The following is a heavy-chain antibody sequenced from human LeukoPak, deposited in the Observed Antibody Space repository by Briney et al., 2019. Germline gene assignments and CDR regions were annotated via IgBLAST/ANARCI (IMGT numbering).Heavy chain of an antibody. V-gene: IGHV1-18*01. CDR2: INTYNGNT. CDR1: DYTFSNYG. CDR3: AGDLDFWSGYLDY. J-gene: IGHJ4*02. Sequence: GASVKVSCKASDYTFSNYGISWVRQALGQGLGWMGWINTYNGNTNYAQRLQGRVTMTIDTSTSTAYMELRRLRSDDTAMYYCAGDLDFWSGYLDYWGQGTLVTVSS. D-gene: IGHD3-3*01.